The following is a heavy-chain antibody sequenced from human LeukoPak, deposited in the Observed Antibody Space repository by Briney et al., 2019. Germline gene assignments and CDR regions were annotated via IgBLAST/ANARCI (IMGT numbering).Heavy chain of an antibody. CDR2: ISGSGGST. Sequence: PGGSLRLSCAASGFTFSSYAMSWVRQAPGKGLEWVSAISGSGGSTYYADSVKGRFTISRDNSKNTLYLQMNSLRAEDTAVYYCAKDIYYGPGSYYLAPFDYWGQGTLVTVSS. J-gene: IGHJ4*02. D-gene: IGHD3-10*01. CDR1: GFTFSSYA. V-gene: IGHV3-23*01. CDR3: AKDIYYGPGSYYLAPFDY.